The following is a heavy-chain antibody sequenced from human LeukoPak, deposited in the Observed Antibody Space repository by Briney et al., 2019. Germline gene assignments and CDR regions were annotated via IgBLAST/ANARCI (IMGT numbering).Heavy chain of an antibody. CDR3: ARGPVVTLDY. CDR2: ISYDGSNK. V-gene: IGHV3-30-3*01. D-gene: IGHD4-23*01. CDR1: GFTFSSYA. J-gene: IGHJ4*02. Sequence: GGSLRLSCAASGFTFSSYAMHWVRQAPGKGLEWVAVISYDGSNKYYADSVKGRFTISRDNSKNTLYLQMNSLRVEDTAVYYCARGPVVTLDYWGQGTLVTVSS.